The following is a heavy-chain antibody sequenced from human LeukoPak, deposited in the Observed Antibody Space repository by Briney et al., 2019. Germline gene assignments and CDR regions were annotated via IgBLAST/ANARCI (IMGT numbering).Heavy chain of an antibody. J-gene: IGHJ4*02. CDR1: GFIFSSYA. CDR2: IWFDGSNT. V-gene: IGHV3-33*01. Sequence: GGSLRLSCAASGFIFSSYAMHWVRQAPGKGPEWVAIIWFDGSNTYYAESVEGRFTISRDNSKNTLYLQMNSLRAEDTAVYSCARGLGYSYGCGIDYWGQGTLVIASS. CDR3: ARGLGYSYGCGIDY. D-gene: IGHD5-18*01.